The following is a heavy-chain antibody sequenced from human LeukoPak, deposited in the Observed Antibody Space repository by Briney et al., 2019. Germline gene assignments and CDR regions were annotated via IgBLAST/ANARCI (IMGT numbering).Heavy chain of an antibody. J-gene: IGHJ3*02. V-gene: IGHV1-2*02. CDR3: ARSISCSGGSCYSPKRNDAFDI. Sequence: ASVKVSCKASGYTFTDYYMHWVRQAPGQGLEWMGWINPNSGGTNYAQKFQGRVTMTRDTSISTAYMELSRLRSDDTAVYYCARSISCSGGSCYSPKRNDAFDIWGQGTMVTVSS. CDR2: INPNSGGT. D-gene: IGHD2-15*01. CDR1: GYTFTDYY.